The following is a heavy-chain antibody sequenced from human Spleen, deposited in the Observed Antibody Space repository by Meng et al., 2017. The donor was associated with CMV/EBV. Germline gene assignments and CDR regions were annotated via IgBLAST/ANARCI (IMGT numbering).Heavy chain of an antibody. D-gene: IGHD6-13*01. CDR2: INHSGSN. Sequence: SETLSLTCAVYGGSFSGYYWSWIRQPPGKGLEWIGEINHSGSNNYNPSLKGRVTISVDTSKNQFSLKLSSVTAADTAVYYCARVGYSSSWYVDYWGQGTLVTVSS. V-gene: IGHV4-34*01. CDR3: ARVGYSSSWYVDY. CDR1: GGSFSGYY. J-gene: IGHJ4*02.